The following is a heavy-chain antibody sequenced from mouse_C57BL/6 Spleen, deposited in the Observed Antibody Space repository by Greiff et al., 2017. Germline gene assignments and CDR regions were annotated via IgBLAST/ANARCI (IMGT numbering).Heavy chain of an antibody. CDR3: ARQPGGFAY. V-gene: IGHV5-9*01. Sequence: EVQLVESGGGLVKPGGSLKLSCAASGFTFSSYTVSWVRQTPEKRLEWVATISGGGGNTYYPDSVKGRFTISRDNAKNTLYLQMSSLRSEDTALYYCARQPGGFAYWGQGTLVTVSA. J-gene: IGHJ3*01. CDR1: GFTFSSYT. CDR2: ISGGGGNT. D-gene: IGHD4-1*01.